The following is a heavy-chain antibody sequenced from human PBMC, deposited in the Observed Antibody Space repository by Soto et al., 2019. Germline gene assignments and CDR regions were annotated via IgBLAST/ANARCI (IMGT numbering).Heavy chain of an antibody. D-gene: IGHD2-2*01. Sequence: AASVKVSCKASGYTFTGQYIHWVRQAPGQGLEWMGWINPNSGGTNYAQKFQGWVTMTRDTSISTAYMELSRLRSDDTAVYYCARGYCSSTSCHFDYWGQGTLVTVSS. CDR3: ARGYCSSTSCHFDY. CDR1: GYTFTGQY. V-gene: IGHV1-2*04. J-gene: IGHJ4*02. CDR2: INPNSGGT.